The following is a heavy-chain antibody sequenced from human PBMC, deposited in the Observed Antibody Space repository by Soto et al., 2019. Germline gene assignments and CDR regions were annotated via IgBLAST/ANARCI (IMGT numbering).Heavy chain of an antibody. CDR2: IIPIFGTA. CDR3: ARVKSMEQWPQYYFDY. V-gene: IGHV1-69*13. Sequence: SVKVSCKASGGTFSSYAISWVRQAPGQGLEWMGGIIPIFGTANYAQKFQGRVTITADESTSTAYMELSSLRSEDTAVYYCARVKSMEQWPQYYFDYWGQGTLVTVSS. J-gene: IGHJ4*02. D-gene: IGHD6-19*01. CDR1: GGTFSSYA.